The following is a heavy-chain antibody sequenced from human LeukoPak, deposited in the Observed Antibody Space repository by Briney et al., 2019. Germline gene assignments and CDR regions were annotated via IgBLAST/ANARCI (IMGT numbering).Heavy chain of an antibody. J-gene: IGHJ4*02. CDR2: ISGSGGST. Sequence: GGSLRLSCAASGFTFSSYAMSWVRQAPGKGLESVSAISGSGGSTYYADSVKGRFTISRDNSKNTLYLQMNSLRAEDTAVYYCAKEGYYYDSSGYRYWGQGTLVTVSS. CDR1: GFTFSSYA. D-gene: IGHD3-22*01. V-gene: IGHV3-23*01. CDR3: AKEGYYYDSSGYRY.